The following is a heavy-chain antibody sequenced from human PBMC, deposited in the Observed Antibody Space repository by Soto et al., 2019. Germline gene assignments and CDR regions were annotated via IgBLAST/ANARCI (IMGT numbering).Heavy chain of an antibody. CDR2: IIPIFGTA. J-gene: IGHJ4*02. CDR3: ARDLVGPDGDSPHYFDY. D-gene: IGHD4-17*01. V-gene: IGHV1-69*13. CDR1: GGTFSSYA. Sequence: ASVKVSCKASGGTFSSYAISWVRQAPGQGLEWMGGIIPIFGTANYAQKFQGRVTITADESTSTAYMELSSLRSEDTAVYYCARDLVGPDGDSPHYFDYWGQGTLVTVSS.